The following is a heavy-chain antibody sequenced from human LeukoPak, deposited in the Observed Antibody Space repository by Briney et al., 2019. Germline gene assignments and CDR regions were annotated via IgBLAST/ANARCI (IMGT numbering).Heavy chain of an antibody. Sequence: PGGSLRLSCAASGFTFSSYGMHWVRQAPGKGLEWVAFIRYDGSNKYYADSVKGRFTISRDNSKNTLYLQMNSLRAEDTAVYYCAKIMVRGVNLMDLYGMDVWGQGTTVTVSS. CDR2: IRYDGSNK. V-gene: IGHV3-30*02. CDR1: GFTFSSYG. CDR3: AKIMVRGVNLMDLYGMDV. J-gene: IGHJ6*02. D-gene: IGHD3-10*01.